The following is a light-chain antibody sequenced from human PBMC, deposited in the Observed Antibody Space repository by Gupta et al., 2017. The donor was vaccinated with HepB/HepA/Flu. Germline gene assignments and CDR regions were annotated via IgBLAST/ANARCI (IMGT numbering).Light chain of an antibody. CDR1: SSDVGDYDS. Sequence: HSALTHPASVSGSPGQSITISCTGTSSDVGDYDSVSWYRQHPGKAPKLMIYDVSNRPSGVSNRFSGSKSGNTASLTISGLQAEDEGDYYCASYTSSYTALFGGGTTLTVL. CDR2: DVS. J-gene: IGLJ3*02. V-gene: IGLV2-14*01. CDR3: ASYTSSYTAL.